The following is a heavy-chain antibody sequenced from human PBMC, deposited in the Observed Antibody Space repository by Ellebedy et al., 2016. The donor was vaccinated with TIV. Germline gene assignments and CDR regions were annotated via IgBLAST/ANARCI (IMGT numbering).Heavy chain of an antibody. CDR2: IYHSGST. V-gene: IGHV4-38-2*02. J-gene: IGHJ2*01. CDR1: GYSISSGYY. CDR3: ARVAITAAVGGGYFDL. Sequence: MPSETLSLTCTVSGYSISSGYYWGWIRQPPGKGLEWIGSIYHSGSTYYNPSLKSRVTISVDTSKHQFSLKLSSVTAADTAVYYCARVAITAAVGGGYFDLWGRGALVTVSS. D-gene: IGHD6-25*01.